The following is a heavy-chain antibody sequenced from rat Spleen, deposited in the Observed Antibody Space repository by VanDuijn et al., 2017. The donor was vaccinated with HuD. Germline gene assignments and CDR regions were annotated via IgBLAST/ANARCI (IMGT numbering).Heavy chain of an antibody. V-gene: IGHV5-31*01. CDR1: GFTFNNYW. CDR2: IINTGGST. CDR3: IRMRHYFDN. J-gene: IGHJ2*01. Sequence: EVQLVESGGGLVQPGRSLKLSCVASGFTFNNYWMTWIRQAPGKGLEWVASIINTGGSTYYSDSVKGRFTISRDNAKSTLYLQMNSLRSEDTATYYCIRMRHYFDNWGQGVMVTVSS.